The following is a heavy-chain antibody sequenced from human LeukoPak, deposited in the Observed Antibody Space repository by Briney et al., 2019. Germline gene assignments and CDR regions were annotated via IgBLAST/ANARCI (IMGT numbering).Heavy chain of an antibody. CDR3: ARGPHCGGDCYFDY. D-gene: IGHD2-21*02. J-gene: IGHJ4*02. CDR1: GGSISSGGYY. CDR2: IYYSGST. Sequence: SQTLSLTCTVSGGSISSGGYYWSWIRQHPGKGLEWIGYIYYSGSTYYNPSLKSRVTISVDTSKNQFSLKLSSVTAADTAVYYCARGPHCGGDCYFDYWGQGTLVTVSS. V-gene: IGHV4-31*03.